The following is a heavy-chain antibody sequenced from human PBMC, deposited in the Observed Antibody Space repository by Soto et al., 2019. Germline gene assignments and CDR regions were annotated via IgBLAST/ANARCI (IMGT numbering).Heavy chain of an antibody. D-gene: IGHD2-21*02. V-gene: IGHV1-46*01. CDR3: ARGGLVVVVTAALDS. Sequence: QVQLMQSGAEVKKPGASVKVSCKASGDTFTDYYIHWVRQAPGQGLEWMGTVNPSGGHTTYAQHFLGRVTMTRDTSTSTLYMVLTSLTSDATAIYYCARGGLVVVVTAALDSWGQGTLVTVSS. CDR1: GDTFTDYY. J-gene: IGHJ4*02. CDR2: VNPSGGHT.